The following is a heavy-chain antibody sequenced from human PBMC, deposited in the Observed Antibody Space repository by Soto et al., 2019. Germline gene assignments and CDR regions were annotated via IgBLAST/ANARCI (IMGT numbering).Heavy chain of an antibody. Sequence: ASVKVSCKASGYTFTGYYMHWVRQAPGQGLEWMGWINPNSGGTNYAQKFQGRVTMTRDTSISTAYMELSRLRSDDTAVYYCARDDITYYYGSVPRNGMEVWGEGTTVTVSS. CDR3: ARDDITYYYGSVPRNGMEV. CDR1: GYTFTGYY. CDR2: INPNSGGT. D-gene: IGHD3-10*01. V-gene: IGHV1-2*02. J-gene: IGHJ6*04.